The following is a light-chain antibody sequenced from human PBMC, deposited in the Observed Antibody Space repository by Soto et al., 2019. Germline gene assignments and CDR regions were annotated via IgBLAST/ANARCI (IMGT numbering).Light chain of an antibody. CDR1: SSDVGSYNL. V-gene: IGLV2-23*02. CDR3: CSYAGSSAHV. CDR2: EVS. Sequence: QSALTQPASVSGSPGQSITISCTGTSSDVGSYNLVSWYQQHPGKAPKLMIYEVSKRPSGVSNRFSGSKSGNTASLTISGLQAEDEAAYYCCSYAGSSAHVFGTGTKVTVL. J-gene: IGLJ1*01.